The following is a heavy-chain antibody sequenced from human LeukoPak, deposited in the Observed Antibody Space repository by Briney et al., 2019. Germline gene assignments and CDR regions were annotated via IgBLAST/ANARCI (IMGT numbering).Heavy chain of an antibody. CDR3: ATDSYYYDSSGYQGYFQH. CDR1: GYTLTELS. V-gene: IGHV1-24*01. Sequence: ASVKVSCKVSGYTLTELSIHWVRQAPGKGLEWMGGFDPEDGETIYAQRFQGRVTMTEDTSTDTAYMELSSLRSDDAAVYYCATDSYYYDSSGYQGYFQHWGQGTLVTVSS. D-gene: IGHD3-22*01. J-gene: IGHJ1*01. CDR2: FDPEDGET.